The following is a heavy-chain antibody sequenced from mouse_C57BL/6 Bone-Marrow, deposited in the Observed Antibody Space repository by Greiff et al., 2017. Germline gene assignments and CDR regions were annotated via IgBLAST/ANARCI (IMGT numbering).Heavy chain of an antibody. V-gene: IGHV1-58*01. Sequence: EVQVVESGAELVRPGSSVKMSCKTSGYTFTSYGINWVKQRPGQGLEWIGYIYIGYGYTEYNEKFKGKATLTSDTSSSTAYLQLSSLTSEDSAIYFCARCGYYEDYYAMDYWGQGTSVTVSS. D-gene: IGHD2-3*01. CDR3: ARCGYYEDYYAMDY. CDR2: IYIGYGYT. J-gene: IGHJ4*01. CDR1: GYTFTSYG.